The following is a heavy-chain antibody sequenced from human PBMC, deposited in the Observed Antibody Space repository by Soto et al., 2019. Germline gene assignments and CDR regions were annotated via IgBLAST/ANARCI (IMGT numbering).Heavy chain of an antibody. D-gene: IGHD4-17*01. V-gene: IGHV1-3*01. J-gene: IGHJ4*02. Sequence: ASVKVSCKASGYTFTSYAMHGVRQAPGQRLEWMGWINAGNGNTKYSQKFQGRVTITRDTSASTAYMELSSLRSEDTAEYYCSTGFGYSDFDGHYWGQGTLVTVSS. CDR2: INAGNGNT. CDR3: STGFGYSDFDGHY. CDR1: GYTFTSYA.